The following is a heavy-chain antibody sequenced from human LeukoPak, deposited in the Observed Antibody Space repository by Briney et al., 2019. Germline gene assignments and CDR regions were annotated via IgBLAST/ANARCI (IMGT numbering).Heavy chain of an antibody. J-gene: IGHJ4*02. D-gene: IGHD3-3*01. V-gene: IGHV1-2*02. CDR3: ARDDDPIFGVVTPTAAY. Sequence: ASVKVSCKASGYTFTDYYIHWVRQSPGQGLEWMGWINPSTDGTYSEQRFEGRVTMTRDTSITTDYLHLSSRTSDDTAVYYCARDDDPIFGVVTPTAAYWGQGTLVTVSS. CDR1: GYTFTDYY. CDR2: INPSTDGT.